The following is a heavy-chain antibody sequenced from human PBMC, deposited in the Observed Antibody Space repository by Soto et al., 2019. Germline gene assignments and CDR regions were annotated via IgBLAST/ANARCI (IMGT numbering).Heavy chain of an antibody. D-gene: IGHD5-12*01. J-gene: IGHJ4*02. Sequence: QVQLVQSGAEVKKPGASVKVSCKASGYTFTNYYMHWVRQAPGQGLEWMGIINPSGGRASYAQKFQGRVTMTRDTSTSTVYMDLSSLRSEDTAVYYCARDMRDGYNSGFSWGQGTLVTVSS. CDR1: GYTFTNYY. CDR2: INPSGGRA. CDR3: ARDMRDGYNSGFS. V-gene: IGHV1-46*01.